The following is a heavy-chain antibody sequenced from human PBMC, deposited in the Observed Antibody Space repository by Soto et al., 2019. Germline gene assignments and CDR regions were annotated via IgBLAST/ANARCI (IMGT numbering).Heavy chain of an antibody. Sequence: QVQLQQWGAGLLKPSEPLSLTCAVYGGSFSGYYWTWIRQPPGTGLEWIGEINHSGSTNYNPSLKSRVTISVDTSKNQFSLKLTSVTAADTAVYYCARDNITGLFDYWGQGTLVTVSS. CDR3: ARDNITGLFDY. CDR2: INHSGST. D-gene: IGHD2-8*02. CDR1: GGSFSGYY. J-gene: IGHJ4*02. V-gene: IGHV4-34*01.